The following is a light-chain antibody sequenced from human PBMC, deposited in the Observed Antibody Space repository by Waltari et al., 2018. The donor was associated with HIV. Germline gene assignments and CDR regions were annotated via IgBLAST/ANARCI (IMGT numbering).Light chain of an antibody. CDR1: QSVSSY. V-gene: IGKV3-11*01. J-gene: IGKJ2*01. CDR2: DAS. CDR3: QQRSNWQYT. Sequence: EIVLTPSPATPSLSSGERDTLSFRASQSVSSYLAWSQPKPGQAPRLLIYDASNRATGIPARFSGSGSGTDFTLTISSLEPEDFAVYYCQQRSNWQYTFGQGTKLEIK.